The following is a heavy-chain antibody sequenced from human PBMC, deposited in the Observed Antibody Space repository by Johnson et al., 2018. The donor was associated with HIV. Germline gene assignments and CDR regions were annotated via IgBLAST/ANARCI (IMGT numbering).Heavy chain of an antibody. CDR3: ARAAYYYDTSGYYGAFDI. D-gene: IGHD3-22*01. V-gene: IGHV3-30-3*01. CDR2: ISYDGRNK. CDR1: GFTFSSYA. Sequence: QVQLVESGGGVVQPGRSLRLSCAASGFTFSSYAMHWVRQAPGKGLAWVAVISYDGRNKYYADSVKGRFTISRDNSKNSLYLQMNSLRAEDTAVYYCARAAYYYDTSGYYGAFDIWGQGTMVTVSS. J-gene: IGHJ3*02.